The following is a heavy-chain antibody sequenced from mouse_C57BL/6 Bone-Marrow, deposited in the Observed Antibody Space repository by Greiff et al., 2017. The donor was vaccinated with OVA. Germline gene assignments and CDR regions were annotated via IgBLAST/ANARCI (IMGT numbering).Heavy chain of an antibody. CDR3: VREIYYEYQYYFDY. Sequence: EVQGVESGGGLVQPKGSLKLSCAASGFSFNTYAMNWVRQAPGKGLEWVARIRSKSNNYATYYADSVKDRFTISRDDSESMLYLQMNNLKTEDTAMYYCVREIYYEYQYYFDYWGQGTTLTVSS. CDR2: IRSKSNNYAT. D-gene: IGHD2-4*01. V-gene: IGHV10-1*01. J-gene: IGHJ2*01. CDR1: GFSFNTYA.